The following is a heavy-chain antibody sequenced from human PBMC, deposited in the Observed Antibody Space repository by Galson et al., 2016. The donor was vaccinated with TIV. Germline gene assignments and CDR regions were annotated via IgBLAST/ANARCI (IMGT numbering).Heavy chain of an antibody. CDR2: IDPDDSET. V-gene: IGHV5-51*01. CDR3: AGQAGRGYGLAV. Sequence: QSGAEVKKPGEALKISCKGSGYPFSSWWIAWVRQMPGKGLEWMGKIDPDDSETRYSPSFQGQVTISVDKSTRTAFLQWRSLKEADTGMDYRAGQAGRGYGLAVWGLGTTVIVS. D-gene: IGHD3-3*01. CDR1: GYPFSSWW. J-gene: IGHJ6*02.